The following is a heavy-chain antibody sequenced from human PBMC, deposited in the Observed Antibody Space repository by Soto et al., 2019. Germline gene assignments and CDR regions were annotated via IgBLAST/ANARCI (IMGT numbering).Heavy chain of an antibody. V-gene: IGHV1-69*02. Sequence: QVQLVQSGAEVKKPGSSLKVSCKASGGTFSSYTISWVRQAPGQGLEWMGRIIPILGIANYAQKFQGRVTITADKSTSTAYMELSSLRSEDTAVYYCARGPSVVAATYFDYWGQGTLVTVSS. J-gene: IGHJ4*02. CDR3: ARGPSVVAATYFDY. CDR2: IIPILGIA. CDR1: GGTFSSYT. D-gene: IGHD2-15*01.